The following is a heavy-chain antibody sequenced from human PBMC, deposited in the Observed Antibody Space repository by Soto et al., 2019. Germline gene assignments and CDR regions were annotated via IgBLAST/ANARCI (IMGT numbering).Heavy chain of an antibody. CDR1: GASIISDDYH. CDR3: ANVYIAGYYFDY. CDR2: IYYRGSI. Sequence: PSETLSLTCSVSGASIISDDYHWGWLRQPPGKGLEWIGSIYYRGSIYYRPSLKSRVTISVDTSKNQFSLKMNSVTAADTAVYYCANVYIAGYYFDYWGQGTLVTVSS. D-gene: IGHD6-13*01. V-gene: IGHV4-39*01. J-gene: IGHJ4*02.